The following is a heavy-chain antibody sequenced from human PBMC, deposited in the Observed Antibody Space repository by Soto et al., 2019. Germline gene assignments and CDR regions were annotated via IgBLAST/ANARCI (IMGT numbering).Heavy chain of an antibody. CDR1: GGSISSSNW. Sequence: SETVSLTCAVSGGSISSSNWWSWVRQPPGKGLEWIGEIYHSGSTNYNPSLKSRVTISVDKSKNQFSLKLSSVTAADTAVYYCARRTYYDFWSGYSSRDYYYYGMDVWGQGTTVTVSS. J-gene: IGHJ6*02. CDR2: IYHSGST. V-gene: IGHV4-4*02. D-gene: IGHD3-3*01. CDR3: ARRTYYDFWSGYSSRDYYYYGMDV.